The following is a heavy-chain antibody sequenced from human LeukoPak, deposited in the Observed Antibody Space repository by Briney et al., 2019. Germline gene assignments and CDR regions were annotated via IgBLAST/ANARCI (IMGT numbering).Heavy chain of an antibody. V-gene: IGHV3-11*04. CDR2: ISSSGSTI. CDR3: ASRSGRRYCSSTSCYVDY. D-gene: IGHD2-2*01. CDR1: GFTFSDYY. Sequence: GGSLRLSCAASGFTFSDYYMSWIRQAPGKGLEWVSYISSSGSTIYYADPVKGRFTISRDNAKNSLYLQMNSLRAEDTAVYYCASRSGRRYCSSTSCYVDYWGQGTLVTVSS. J-gene: IGHJ4*02.